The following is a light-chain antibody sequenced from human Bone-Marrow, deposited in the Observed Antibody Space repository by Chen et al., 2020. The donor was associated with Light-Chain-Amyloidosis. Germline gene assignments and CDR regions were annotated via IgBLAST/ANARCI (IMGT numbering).Light chain of an antibody. Sequence: NFMLTQPHSVSESPGKTVIISCTRSSGSIATNYVQWYQQRPGSSPTTVIYEDDQRPSGVPDRFSGSIDRSSNSTSLTVSGLKTEDEADYYCQSYQGSSQGVFGGGTKLTVL. CDR2: EDD. CDR1: SGSIATNY. CDR3: QSYQGSSQGV. J-gene: IGLJ3*02. V-gene: IGLV6-57*01.